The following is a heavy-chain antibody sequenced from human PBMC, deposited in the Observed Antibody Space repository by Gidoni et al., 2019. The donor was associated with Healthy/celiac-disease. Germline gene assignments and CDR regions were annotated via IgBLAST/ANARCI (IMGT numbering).Heavy chain of an antibody. CDR1: GLPVSSNY. D-gene: IGHD3-22*01. CDR3: ARVWRDSRGYYFDY. V-gene: IGHV3-53*02. J-gene: IGHJ4*02. Sequence: EVQLVETGGGLIQPGGSLRLSCAASGLPVSSNYMSWVRQAPGTWLEWVSVIYSGGSTYYADSVKGRFTISRDNSKKTLYLQMNSLRAEDTAVYYCARVWRDSRGYYFDYWGQGTLVTVSS. CDR2: IYSGGST.